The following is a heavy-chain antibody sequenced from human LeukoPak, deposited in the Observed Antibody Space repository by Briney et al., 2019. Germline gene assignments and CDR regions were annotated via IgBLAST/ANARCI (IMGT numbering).Heavy chain of an antibody. Sequence: GASVKVSCKASGYTFTGYYMHWVRQAPGQGLEWMGWINPNSGGTNYAQKFQGRVTMTRDTSISTAYMELSRLRSDDTAVYHCARVNDSGGYTYFYYYGRDVWGKGPTVTVPS. V-gene: IGHV1-2*02. J-gene: IGHJ6*04. CDR2: INPNSGGT. CDR3: ARVNDSGGYTYFYYYGRDV. CDR1: GYTFTGYY. D-gene: IGHD3-22*01.